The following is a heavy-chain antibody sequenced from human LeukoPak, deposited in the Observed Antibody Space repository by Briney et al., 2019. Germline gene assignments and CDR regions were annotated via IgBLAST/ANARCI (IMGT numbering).Heavy chain of an antibody. CDR3: ARGLGYSYGYYFDY. V-gene: IGHV4-38-2*02. CDR2: MYHSGST. Sequence: SETLSLTCSVSGYSISSAYYWGWIRQPPGKGLEWIGTMYHSGSTNYNPSLKSRVTISVDKSKNQFSLKLTSVTAADTAVYYCARGLGYSYGYYFDYWGQGTLVTVSS. D-gene: IGHD5-18*01. J-gene: IGHJ4*02. CDR1: GYSISSAYY.